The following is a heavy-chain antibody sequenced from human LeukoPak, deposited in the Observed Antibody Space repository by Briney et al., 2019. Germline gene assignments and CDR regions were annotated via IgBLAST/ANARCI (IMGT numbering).Heavy chain of an antibody. CDR1: GFTFSSYW. J-gene: IGHJ3*02. CDR2: INSDGSST. CDR3: ARDAEGIDAFDI. Sequence: GGSLRLSCAASGFTFSSYWMHWVRQAPGKGLVWVSRINSDGSSTSYADSVKGRFTISRDNSKNSLYLQMNSLRAEDTAVYYCARDAEGIDAFDIWGQGTMVTVSS. V-gene: IGHV3-74*01.